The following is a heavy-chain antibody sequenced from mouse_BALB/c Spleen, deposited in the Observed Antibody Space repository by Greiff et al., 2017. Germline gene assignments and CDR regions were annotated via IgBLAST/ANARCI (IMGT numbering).Heavy chain of an antibody. Sequence: EVQRVESGGDLVKPGGSLKLSCAASGFTFSSYGMSWVRQTPDKRLEWVATISSGGSYTYYPDSVKGRFTISRDNAKNTLYLQMSSLKSEDTAMYYCARHAKDYFDYWGQGTTLTVSS. CDR2: ISSGGSYT. CDR3: ARHAKDYFDY. CDR1: GFTFSSYG. J-gene: IGHJ2*01. V-gene: IGHV5-6*01.